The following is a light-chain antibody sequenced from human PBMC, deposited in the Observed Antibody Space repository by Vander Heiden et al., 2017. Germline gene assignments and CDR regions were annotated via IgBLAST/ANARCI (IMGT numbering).Light chain of an antibody. CDR1: QSISSY. V-gene: IGKV1-39*01. Sequence: IQMTQSPSSLSASVGDRVTITCRASQSISSYLNWYQQKPGKAPNLLIYAASSLQSGVPSRFSGSGSGTDFTLTISSLQPEDFATYYCQQSHTPPRTFGQGTKVEIK. CDR2: AAS. CDR3: QQSHTPPRT. J-gene: IGKJ1*01.